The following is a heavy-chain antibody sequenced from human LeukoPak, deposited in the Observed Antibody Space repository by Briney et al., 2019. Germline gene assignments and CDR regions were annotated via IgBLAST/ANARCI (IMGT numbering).Heavy chain of an antibody. Sequence: GGSVRLSCAASGFTFDEYGMSWVRQAPGKGLEWVSSINWDGGSTAYADSVQGRFTISRDNAKDSLHLQMKSLRAEDTALYYCARDSFSGSSLDYWGQGTLVTVSS. CDR1: GFTFDEYG. CDR3: ARDSFSGSSLDY. J-gene: IGHJ4*02. CDR2: INWDGGST. V-gene: IGHV3-20*04. D-gene: IGHD1-26*01.